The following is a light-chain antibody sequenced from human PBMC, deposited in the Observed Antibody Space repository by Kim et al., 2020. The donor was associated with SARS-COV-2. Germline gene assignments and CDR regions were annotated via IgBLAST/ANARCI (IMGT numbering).Light chain of an antibody. J-gene: IGLJ2*01. CDR1: SSDVGGYNY. V-gene: IGLV2-14*03. CDR2: DVS. Sequence: QSALTQPASVSGSPGQSITISCTGTSSDVGGYNYVSWYQQHPDKAPKLVIYDVSDRPSGVSYRFSGSKSGNTASLTISGLQAEDEADYHCCSYSSSSTLGFGGGTKLTVL. CDR3: CSYSSSSTLG.